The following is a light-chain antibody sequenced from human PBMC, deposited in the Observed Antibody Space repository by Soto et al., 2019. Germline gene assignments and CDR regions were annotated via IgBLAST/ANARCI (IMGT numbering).Light chain of an antibody. J-gene: IGKJ1*01. CDR2: AAS. CDR3: QQSSSTALT. V-gene: IGKV1-39*01. Sequence: DIQMTQSPSSLSASVGDRVTITCRASQSISSYLNWYQQKPGKAPKLLIYAASSLQSGVPSRFSGSGSGTDFTLTISSLQPEDFATYYCQQSSSTALTFGQGTKVEIK. CDR1: QSISSY.